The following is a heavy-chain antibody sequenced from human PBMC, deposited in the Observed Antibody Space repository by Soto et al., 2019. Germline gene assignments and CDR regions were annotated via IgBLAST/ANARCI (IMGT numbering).Heavy chain of an antibody. CDR2: INHSGST. J-gene: IGHJ4*02. CDR1: GGSFSGYY. CDR3: ARSSGYCRLCGY. Sequence: SETLSLTCAVYGGSFSGYYWSWIRQPPGKGLEWIGEINHSGSTNYNPSLKSRVTISVDTSKNQFSLKLSSVTAADTAVYYCARSSGYCRLCGYWGQGTLVTVSS. V-gene: IGHV4-34*01. D-gene: IGHD5-12*01.